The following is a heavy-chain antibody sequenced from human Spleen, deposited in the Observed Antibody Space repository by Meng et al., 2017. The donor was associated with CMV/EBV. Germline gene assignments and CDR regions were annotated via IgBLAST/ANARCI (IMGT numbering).Heavy chain of an antibody. CDR1: GGSVSSGGSY. CDR2: VYYTGST. J-gene: IGHJ6*02. V-gene: IGHV4-61*08. CDR3: ARFATVTTTSLRGGYYYYYYGMDV. Sequence: SETLSLTCTVSGGSVSSGGSYWSWIRQPPGKGPEWIGYVYYTGSTNYNPSLKSRVSISADTSNNQFSLKLRSVTAADTAVYYCARFATVTTTSLRGGYYYYYYGMDVWGQGTTVTVSS. D-gene: IGHD4-11*01.